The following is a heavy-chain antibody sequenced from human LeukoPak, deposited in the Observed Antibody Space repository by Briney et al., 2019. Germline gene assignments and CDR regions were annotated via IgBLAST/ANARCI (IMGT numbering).Heavy chain of an antibody. CDR1: GGTFSSCA. Sequence: SVKVSCKASGGTFSSCAISWVRQAPGQGLEWMGRIIPIFGTANYAQKFQGRVTITTDESTSTAYMELSSLRSEDTAVYYCARDRSYYDSSGFLDYWGQGTLVTVPS. CDR2: IIPIFGTA. D-gene: IGHD3-22*01. V-gene: IGHV1-69*05. CDR3: ARDRSYYDSSGFLDY. J-gene: IGHJ4*02.